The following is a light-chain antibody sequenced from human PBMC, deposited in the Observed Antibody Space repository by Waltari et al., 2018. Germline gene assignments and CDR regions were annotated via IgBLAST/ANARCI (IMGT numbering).Light chain of an antibody. CDR3: QQYYNTPLT. V-gene: IGKV4-1*01. J-gene: IGKJ4*01. CDR2: WAS. CDR1: ASVLYSSNNKNH. Sequence: DIVMTQSPESLAVSLGERATINCHTRASVLYSSNNKNHLAWYQQKPGQPPKLLLYWASTRKSGVPERFSGSGSETDFTLTVTSLQAEDVAVYYCQQYYNTPLTFGGGTKVEIK.